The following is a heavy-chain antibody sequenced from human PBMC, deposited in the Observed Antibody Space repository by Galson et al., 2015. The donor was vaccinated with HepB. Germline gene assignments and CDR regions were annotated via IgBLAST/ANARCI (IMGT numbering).Heavy chain of an antibody. CDR1: GFTFSSYA. V-gene: IGHV3-30-3*01. Sequence: SLRLSCAASGFTFSSYAMHWVRQAPGKGLEWVAVISYDGSNEYYADSVKGRFTISRDNSKNTLYLQMNSLRAEDTAVYYCARDAMRVVVAATPLDYWGQGTLVTVSS. D-gene: IGHD2-15*01. CDR3: ARDAMRVVVAATPLDY. CDR2: ISYDGSNE. J-gene: IGHJ4*02.